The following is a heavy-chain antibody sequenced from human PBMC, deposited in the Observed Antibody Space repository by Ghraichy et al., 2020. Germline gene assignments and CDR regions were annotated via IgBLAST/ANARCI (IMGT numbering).Heavy chain of an antibody. CDR2: INPESGIT. CDR3: ARDRGSRWYVLHYYGMDV. V-gene: IGHV1-2*06. CDR1: GYTFTGYY. J-gene: IGHJ6*02. D-gene: IGHD6-13*01. Sequence: ASVKVSCKASGYTFTGYYMHWVRQAPGQGLEWMGRINPESGITNYAQKFQGRVTMTRDTTISTVYMELTRLRSDDTAVYYCARDRGSRWYVLHYYGMDVWGQGTTVTVSS.